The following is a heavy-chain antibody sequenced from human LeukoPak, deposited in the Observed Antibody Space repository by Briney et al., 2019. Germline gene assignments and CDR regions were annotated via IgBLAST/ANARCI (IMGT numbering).Heavy chain of an antibody. CDR2: INWRGGST. V-gene: IGHV3-20*04. Sequence: PGGSLRLSCTASGFDFGAHGMSWVRQAPGKGLEWVAGINWRGGSTGYGDPSRGRITISRDNTKNSLYLQMDSLRAEDTALYYCARAPITSPFYFDFWGQGTLVTVSS. CDR3: ARAPITSPFYFDF. CDR1: GFDFGAHG. J-gene: IGHJ4*02. D-gene: IGHD2-2*01.